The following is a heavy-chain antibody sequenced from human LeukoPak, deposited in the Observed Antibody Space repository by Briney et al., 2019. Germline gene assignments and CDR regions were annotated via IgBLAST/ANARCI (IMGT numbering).Heavy chain of an antibody. CDR1: GGTFSSYA. Sequence: ASVKVSCKASGGTFSSYAISWVRQAPGQGLEWMGWISAYNGNTNYAQKLQGRVTMTTDTSTSTAYMELRSLRSDDTAVYYCARGIAAAGRYYMDVWGKGTTVTVSS. CDR2: ISAYNGNT. CDR3: ARGIAAAGRYYMDV. D-gene: IGHD6-13*01. V-gene: IGHV1-18*01. J-gene: IGHJ6*03.